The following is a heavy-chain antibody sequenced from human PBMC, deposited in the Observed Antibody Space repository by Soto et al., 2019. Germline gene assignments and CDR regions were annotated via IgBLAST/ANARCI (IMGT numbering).Heavy chain of an antibody. V-gene: IGHV4-59*08. J-gene: IGHJ6*04. Sequence: PSETLSPTCTVSGASISSYYWSWIRQPPGKGLEWIGFISDSGSINYNPSLKSRATISVDTSRNQFSLKLSSVTAADTAVYYCARRGYMDVWGKGTTVTVSS. CDR1: GASISSYY. D-gene: IGHD2-15*01. CDR3: ARRGYMDV. CDR2: ISDSGSI.